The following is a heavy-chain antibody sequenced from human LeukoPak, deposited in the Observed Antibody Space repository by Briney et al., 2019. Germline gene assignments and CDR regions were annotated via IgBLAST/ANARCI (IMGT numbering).Heavy chain of an antibody. J-gene: IGHJ4*02. CDR1: GFTFNSYA. Sequence: PGGSLRLSCAASGFTFNSYAMSWFRQAPGTGLEWVSTVGGSGSDTFYADSVKGRFTISRDNSNNAVYLQMNGLRAEDTALYYCAKRAPPGTAVGVPYYFDHWGQGTLVTVSS. CDR2: VGGSGSDT. V-gene: IGHV3-23*01. D-gene: IGHD6-19*01. CDR3: AKRAPPGTAVGVPYYFDH.